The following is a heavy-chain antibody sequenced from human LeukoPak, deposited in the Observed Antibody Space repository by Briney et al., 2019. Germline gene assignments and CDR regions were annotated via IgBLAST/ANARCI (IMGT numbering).Heavy chain of an antibody. CDR3: ASSMARGVISSYYYGMDV. D-gene: IGHD3-10*01. J-gene: IGHJ6*02. CDR1: GGSISSYS. V-gene: IGHV4-59*12. Sequence: PSETLSLTCTVSGGSISSYSWSWLRQPPGKGLEWIGYIHYSGSTTYNPSLKSRVTISLDTSKNQFSLNLSSVTAADTAVYYCASSMARGVISSYYYGMDVWGQGTTVTVSS. CDR2: IHYSGST.